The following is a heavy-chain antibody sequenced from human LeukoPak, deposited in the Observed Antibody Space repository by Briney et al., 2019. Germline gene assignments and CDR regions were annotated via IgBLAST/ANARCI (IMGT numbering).Heavy chain of an antibody. Sequence: SETLSLTCAVSGDSIRSNTWWSGVRQPPGKGLEWIGEIYQSGSTNYNLSLKSRVNILEDKSKNEFYLKLFFVTAADTAVYYCARGYGRLTDGFDIWGQGTMVIVS. D-gene: IGHD3-16*01. V-gene: IGHV4-4*02. CDR1: GDSIRSNTW. CDR2: IYQSGST. CDR3: ARGYGRLTDGFDI. J-gene: IGHJ3*02.